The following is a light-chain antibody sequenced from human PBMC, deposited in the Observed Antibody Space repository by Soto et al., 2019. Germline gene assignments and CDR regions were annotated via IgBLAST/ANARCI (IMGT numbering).Light chain of an antibody. CDR2: KAS. CDR1: QTISSW. J-gene: IGKJ1*01. V-gene: IGKV1-5*03. CDR3: QHYNSYSEA. Sequence: DSEMSHAPSTLFGSVRDTVTITXRASQTISSWLAWYQQKPGKAPKLLIYKASTLKSGVPSRFSGSGSGTEFTLTISSLQPDDFAPYYCQHYNSYSEAFGQGTKVDVK.